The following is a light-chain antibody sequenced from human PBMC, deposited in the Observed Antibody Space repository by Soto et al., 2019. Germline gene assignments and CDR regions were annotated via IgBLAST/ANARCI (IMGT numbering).Light chain of an antibody. V-gene: IGLV7-43*01. Sequence: QTVVTQEPSLTVSPGGTVTLTCASSTGAVTSGNYPSWFQQKPGQTPRTLIYTTNSRHSWTPARFSGSLLGGKAALTLSGVQPEDEAEYYCLLYYGGAQLVFGGGTKLTV. J-gene: IGLJ3*02. CDR1: TGAVTSGNY. CDR3: LLYYGGAQLV. CDR2: TTN.